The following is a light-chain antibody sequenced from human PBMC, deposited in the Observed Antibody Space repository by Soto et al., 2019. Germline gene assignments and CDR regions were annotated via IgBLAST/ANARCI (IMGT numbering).Light chain of an antibody. V-gene: IGLV2-14*01. J-gene: IGLJ2*01. Sequence: QSALTQPASVSGSPGQSITISCTGTSSDIGGFNYVSWYQQNPGKAPKLMIYEVSKRPSGVSNRFSGSKSGNTASLTISGLQAEDEADYYCCSYAGSYTYVVFGGGTKLTVL. CDR3: CSYAGSYTYVV. CDR2: EVS. CDR1: SSDIGGFNY.